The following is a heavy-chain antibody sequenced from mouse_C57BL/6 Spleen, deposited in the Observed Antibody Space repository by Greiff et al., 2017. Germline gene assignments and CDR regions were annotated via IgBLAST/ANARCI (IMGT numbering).Heavy chain of an antibody. J-gene: IGHJ4*01. CDR1: GYTFTDYY. D-gene: IGHD1-1*01. CDR2: INPYNGGT. CDR3: TRSATVVATYGWYFMDY. V-gene: IGHV1-19*01. Sequence: EVQLQQSGPVLVKPGASVKMSCKASGYTFTDYYMNWVKQSHGKSLEWIGVINPYNGGTSYNQKFKGKDTLTVDKSSSTAYIELNSLTSEDSALSYCTRSATVVATYGWYFMDYWGQGTSVTVSS.